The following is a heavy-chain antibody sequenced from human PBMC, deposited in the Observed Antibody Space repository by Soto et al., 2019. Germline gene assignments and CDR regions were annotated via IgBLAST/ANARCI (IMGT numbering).Heavy chain of an antibody. CDR3: ARDNDVFTSFYFDN. CDR1: GGTFSSYA. V-gene: IGHV1-69*13. J-gene: IGHJ4*02. D-gene: IGHD3-9*01. Sequence: GASVKVSCKASGGTFSSYAISWVRQAPGQGLEWMGGISPIFGSSNYAQKFQGRATITADESTSTAYMELSSLTSEDTAVYYCARDNDVFTSFYFDNWGEGTLVTVSS. CDR2: ISPIFGSS.